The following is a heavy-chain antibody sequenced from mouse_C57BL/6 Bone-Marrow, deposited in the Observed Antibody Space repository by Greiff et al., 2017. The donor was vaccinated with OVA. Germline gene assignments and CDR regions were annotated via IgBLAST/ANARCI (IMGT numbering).Heavy chain of an antibody. D-gene: IGHD1-2*01. Sequence: QVQLQQSGAELVRPGASVTLSCKASGYTFTNYAMHWVKQTPVHGLEWIGDINPGTGCTTYNQKFKGKAILTADKSSSTAYMQLRSLTSEDSAVYCARGHDYEYWFAYWGQGTMVTVSA. CDR1: GYTFTNYA. V-gene: IGHV1-15*01. CDR3: RGHDYEYWFAY. CDR2: INPGTGCT. J-gene: IGHJ3*01.